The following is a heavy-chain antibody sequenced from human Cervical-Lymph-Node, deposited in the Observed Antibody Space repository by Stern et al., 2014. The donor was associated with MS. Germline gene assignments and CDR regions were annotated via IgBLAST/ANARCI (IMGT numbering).Heavy chain of an antibody. CDR1: GFTFSDYY. D-gene: IGHD6-13*01. J-gene: IGHJ4*02. CDR2: ISSSGSPI. Sequence: VQLVGSGGGLAKPGGSLRLSRAASGFTFSDYYMSWIRQAPGKGLEWVSYISSSGSPIYYEDSVKGRFPISRDNAKNSLYLQMNSLRAEDTAVYYCARAAGAAAGAFDYWGQGTLVTVSS. V-gene: IGHV3-11*01. CDR3: ARAAGAAAGAFDY.